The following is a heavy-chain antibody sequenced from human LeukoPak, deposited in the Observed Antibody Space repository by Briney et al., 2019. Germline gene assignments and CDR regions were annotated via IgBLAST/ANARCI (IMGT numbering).Heavy chain of an antibody. Sequence: ASVKVSCKASGYTFTGYYMHWVRQAPGQGLEWMGWINPNSGGTNYAQKFQGRVTMARDTSISTAYMELSRLRSDDTAVYYCAKADGHREETDYWGQGTLVTVSS. J-gene: IGHJ4*02. D-gene: IGHD5-24*01. CDR2: INPNSGGT. CDR3: AKADGHREETDY. CDR1: GYTFTGYY. V-gene: IGHV1-2*02.